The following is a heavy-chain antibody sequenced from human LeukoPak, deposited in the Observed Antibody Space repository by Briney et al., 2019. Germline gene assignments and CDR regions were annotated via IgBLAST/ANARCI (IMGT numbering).Heavy chain of an antibody. Sequence: PGGSLRLSCAASGFTFSTYSMNWVRQAPGKGLEWVSSISSGSSYIYYADSVKGRFTISRDNAKNSLYLQMNSPRAEDTAVYYCARDLYGDYVKDYWGQGTLVTVSS. CDR3: ARDLYGDYVKDY. D-gene: IGHD4-17*01. V-gene: IGHV3-21*01. J-gene: IGHJ4*02. CDR2: ISSGSSYI. CDR1: GFTFSTYS.